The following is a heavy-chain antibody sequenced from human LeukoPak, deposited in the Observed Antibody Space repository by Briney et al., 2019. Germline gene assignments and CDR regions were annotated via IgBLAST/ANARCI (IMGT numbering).Heavy chain of an antibody. V-gene: IGHV4-38-2*02. Sequence: SETLSLTCTVSGYSISSGYYWGWIRQTPGKGLEWIGSIYHSGSTYYNPSLKSRVTISVDTSKDQFSLKLSSVTAADTAVYYCARDPSRYSSSWYGEFYYYYSMDVWGKGTTVTVSS. CDR2: IYHSGST. CDR1: GYSISSGYY. J-gene: IGHJ6*03. CDR3: ARDPSRYSSSWYGEFYYYYSMDV. D-gene: IGHD6-13*01.